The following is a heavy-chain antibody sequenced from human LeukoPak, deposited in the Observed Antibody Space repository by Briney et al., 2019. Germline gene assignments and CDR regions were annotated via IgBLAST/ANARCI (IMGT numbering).Heavy chain of an antibody. Sequence: GGSLRLSCAASGFTFSSYEINWVRQAPGKGLEWVSYISSSGSNIYYADSVKGRFTISRDNAKNSLYLQMNSLRAEDTAVYFCARDASVYNTFDYWGQGTLVTVSS. V-gene: IGHV3-48*03. D-gene: IGHD5/OR15-5a*01. CDR2: ISSSGSNI. CDR3: ARDASVYNTFDY. J-gene: IGHJ4*02. CDR1: GFTFSSYE.